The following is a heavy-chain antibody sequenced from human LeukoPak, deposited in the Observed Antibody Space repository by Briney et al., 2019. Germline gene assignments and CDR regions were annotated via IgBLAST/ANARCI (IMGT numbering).Heavy chain of an antibody. V-gene: IGHV3-30*03. CDR3: ARGGKDYGDYEDY. CDR1: GFTFNSHG. J-gene: IGHJ4*02. CDR2: ISDDGLNT. D-gene: IGHD4-17*01. Sequence: GTSLRLSCSTSGFTFNSHGFHWVRQAPGKGLEWVAAISDDGLNTFYIDSVKGRFTISRDDSKNAVSLQMTSLRSEDTAMYYCARGGKDYGDYEDYWGQGTLVTVCS.